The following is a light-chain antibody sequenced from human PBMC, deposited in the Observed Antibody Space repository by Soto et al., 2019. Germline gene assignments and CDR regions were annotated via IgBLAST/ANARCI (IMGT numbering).Light chain of an antibody. Sequence: DIQVTQSPSTLSASVGDRVTITCRASQSISGWLAWYQQKPGKAPKLLIYDASNLETGVPSRFSGSGYGTEFTLTISSLQPEDFATYYCQQYKSHPSCTFGQGTKLEIE. V-gene: IGKV1-5*01. CDR2: DAS. CDR1: QSISGW. CDR3: QQYKSHPSCT. J-gene: IGKJ2*02.